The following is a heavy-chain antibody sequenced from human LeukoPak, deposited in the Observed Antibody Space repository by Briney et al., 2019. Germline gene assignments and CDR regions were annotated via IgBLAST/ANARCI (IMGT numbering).Heavy chain of an antibody. D-gene: IGHD2-2*01. V-gene: IGHV3-53*01. CDR2: IYSGGST. CDR1: GFTVSSNY. J-gene: IGHJ6*03. Sequence: PGGSLRLSCAASGFTVSSNYMSWVRQAPGKGLEWVSVIYSGGSTYYADSVKGRFTIPRDNSKNTLYLQMNSLRAEDTAVYYCARESAVVVPAAYYYYYMDVWGKGTTVTVSS. CDR3: ARESAVVVPAAYYYYYMDV.